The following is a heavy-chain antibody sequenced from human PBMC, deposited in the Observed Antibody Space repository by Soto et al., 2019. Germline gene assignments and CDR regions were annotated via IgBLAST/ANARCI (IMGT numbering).Heavy chain of an antibody. V-gene: IGHV3-30*03. Sequence: QVQLVESGGGVVQPGTSLRLSCAASGFSFSNFGMHWVRQAPVKGLEWVAVISSDGNTKYYADSVKGRFTISRDNSKNTLFLQMDSLRGEDTAVYYCTSQVATGDWGQGTLVTVSS. CDR2: ISSDGNTK. D-gene: IGHD5-12*01. CDR3: TSQVATGD. CDR1: GFSFSNFG. J-gene: IGHJ1*01.